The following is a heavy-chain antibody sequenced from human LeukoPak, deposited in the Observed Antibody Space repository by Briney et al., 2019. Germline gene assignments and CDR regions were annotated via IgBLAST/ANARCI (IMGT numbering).Heavy chain of an antibody. D-gene: IGHD2-2*01. V-gene: IGHV4-31*03. CDR2: IYYSGST. Sequence: TSETLSLTCTVSGGSISSVGYYWSWIRQHPGKGLEWIGYIYYSGSTYYNPSLKSRVTLSVDTSKNQFSLKLSSVTAADTAVYYCARVDCSSTSCYLNYDFWSAKVGYYFDYWGQGTLVTVSS. CDR3: ARVDCSSTSCYLNYDFWSAKVGYYFDY. CDR1: GGSISSVGYY. J-gene: IGHJ4*02.